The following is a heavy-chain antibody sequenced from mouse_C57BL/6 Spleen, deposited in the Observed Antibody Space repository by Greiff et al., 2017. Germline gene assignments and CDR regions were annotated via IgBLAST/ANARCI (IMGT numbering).Heavy chain of an antibody. CDR3: ARDSSGYYFDY. J-gene: IGHJ2*01. CDR1: GFTFSSYA. Sequence: EVKLVESGGGLVRPGGSLKLSCAASGFTFSSYAMSWVRKTSEKRLVWVATSSDGGSYTSYPGNVKGRFTISRDNAKNNLYLQMTHLKSEDTAMYYCARDSSGYYFDYWGQGTTLTVSS. D-gene: IGHD3-2*02. CDR2: SSDGGSYT. V-gene: IGHV5-4*01.